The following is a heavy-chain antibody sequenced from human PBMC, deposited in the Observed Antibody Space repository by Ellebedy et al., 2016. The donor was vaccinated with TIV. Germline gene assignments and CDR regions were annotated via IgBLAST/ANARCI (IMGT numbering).Heavy chain of an antibody. CDR3: ARDQWLGRAYYFDY. Sequence: GGSLRLSCAASGFTFSNYWLSWVRQAPGKGLEWVANIKQDGSETYYIDSVKGRFVISRDNAKNSLYLQMNSLTDDDTATYYCARDQWLGRAYYFDYWGQGTLVIVSS. D-gene: IGHD6-19*01. V-gene: IGHV3-7*01. CDR2: IKQDGSET. CDR1: GFTFSNYW. J-gene: IGHJ4*02.